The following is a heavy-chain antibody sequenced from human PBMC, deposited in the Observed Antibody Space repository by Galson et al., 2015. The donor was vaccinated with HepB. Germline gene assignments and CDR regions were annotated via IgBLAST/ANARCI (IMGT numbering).Heavy chain of an antibody. V-gene: IGHV3-23*01. CDR1: GFTFRNYG. CDR2: ISGGGDST. CDR3: AKRGFYGSGKVALDV. Sequence: SLRLSCAASGFTFRNYGMSWVRQAPGKGLEWVSIISGGGDSTYYGDSVRGRFTISRDNSKNTLYLQMNSLRADDTAAYYCAKRGFYGSGKVALDVWGQGTTVTVS. D-gene: IGHD3-10*01. J-gene: IGHJ6*02.